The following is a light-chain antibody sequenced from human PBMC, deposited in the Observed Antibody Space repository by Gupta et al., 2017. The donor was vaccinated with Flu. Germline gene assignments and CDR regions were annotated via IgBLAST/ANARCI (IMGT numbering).Light chain of an antibody. Sequence: SLGQRATVSGKSSLSGLYDSSKKDYLAWYQQKPGQPPKLLISSATTRESGVPDRFSGSGSGTDFTLTIASLQAEDVAVYYCQQYDTVPFTFGGGTKLEIK. CDR2: SAT. J-gene: IGKJ4*01. CDR1: LSGLYDSSKKDY. CDR3: QQYDTVPFT. V-gene: IGKV4-1*01.